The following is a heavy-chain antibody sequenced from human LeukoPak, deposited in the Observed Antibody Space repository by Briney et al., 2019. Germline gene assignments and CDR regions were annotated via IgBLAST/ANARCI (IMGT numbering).Heavy chain of an antibody. CDR1: GGSISSHY. V-gene: IGHV4-59*11. Sequence: SETLSLTCTASGGSISSHYWSWIRQPPGKGLEWIGYIYYSGSTNYNPSLKSRVTISVDTSKNQFSLKLRSVTAADTAVYYCALSTNYYYYYYYMDVWGKGTTVTVSS. CDR3: ALSTNYYYYYYYMDV. D-gene: IGHD2/OR15-2a*01. CDR2: IYYSGST. J-gene: IGHJ6*03.